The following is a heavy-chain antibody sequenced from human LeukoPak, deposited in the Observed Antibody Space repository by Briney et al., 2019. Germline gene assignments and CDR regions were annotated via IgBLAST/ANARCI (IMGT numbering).Heavy chain of an antibody. V-gene: IGHV1-46*01. CDR3: AREPDGRGQLADY. D-gene: IGHD6-6*01. Sequence: ASVKVSCKASGYTFTSYDINWVRQAPGQWLEWMGIINPSGGSTSYAQTFQGRVTMTRDTSTSTVYMELSSLRSEDTAVYYCAREPDGRGQLADYWGQGTLVTVSS. CDR2: INPSGGST. CDR1: GYTFTSYD. J-gene: IGHJ4*02.